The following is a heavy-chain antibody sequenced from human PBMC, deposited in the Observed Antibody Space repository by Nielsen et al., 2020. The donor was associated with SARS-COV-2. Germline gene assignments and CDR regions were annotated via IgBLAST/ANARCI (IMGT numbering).Heavy chain of an antibody. D-gene: IGHD3-16*01. Sequence: GGSLRLSCLASGFIFSDFGLHWVRQAPGKGLEWVGFIRYDGTSAYYADSVRGRFTISGDSSTNTLYLQMDSLRPEDTAVYYCAKDFGRFGELSDSWGQGPLVTV. V-gene: IGHV3-30*02. J-gene: IGHJ4*02. CDR1: GFIFSDFG. CDR3: AKDFGRFGELSDS. CDR2: IRYDGTSA.